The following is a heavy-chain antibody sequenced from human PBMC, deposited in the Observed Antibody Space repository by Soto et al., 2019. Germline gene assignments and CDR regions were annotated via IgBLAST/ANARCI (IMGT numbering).Heavy chain of an antibody. CDR3: ARDRFMNYYGSVDVYYYYGMDV. Sequence: SETLSLTCTVSGGSISSGDYYWSWIRQPPGKGLEWIGYIHYSGRTYYNASLKSRVTISVDTSKNQFSLKLSSVTAADTAVYYCARDRFMNYYGSVDVYYYYGMDVWGQGTTVTVSS. CDR1: GGSISSGDYY. V-gene: IGHV4-30-4*01. J-gene: IGHJ6*02. D-gene: IGHD3-10*01. CDR2: IHYSGRT.